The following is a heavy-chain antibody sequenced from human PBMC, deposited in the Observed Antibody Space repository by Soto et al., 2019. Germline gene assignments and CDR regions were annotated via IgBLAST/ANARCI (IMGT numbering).Heavy chain of an antibody. V-gene: IGHV1-69*02. Sequence: QVQLVQSGAEVKKPGSSVKVSCKASGGTFSSYTISWVRQAPGQGLEWMGRIIPILGIANYAQKFQGRVTXTXAKSTSTAYMELSSLRSEDTAVYYCATTTVVTRGYSWGQGTLVTVSS. D-gene: IGHD4-17*01. CDR3: ATTTVVTRGYS. CDR2: IIPILGIA. CDR1: GGTFSSYT. J-gene: IGHJ4*02.